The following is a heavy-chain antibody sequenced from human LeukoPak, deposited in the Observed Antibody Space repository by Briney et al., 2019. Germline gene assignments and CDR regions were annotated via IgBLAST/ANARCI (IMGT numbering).Heavy chain of an antibody. CDR2: IKQDGSEK. CDR3: ARTFPRGYYGMDV. D-gene: IGHD3-10*01. V-gene: IGHV3-7*03. Sequence: PGGSLRLSCAASGFTFSSYWMSWVRQAPGKGLEWVANIKQDGSEKYHVDSVKGRFTISRDNAKNSLYLQMNSLRAEDTAVYYCARTFPRGYYGMDVWGKGTTVTVSS. CDR1: GFTFSSYW. J-gene: IGHJ6*04.